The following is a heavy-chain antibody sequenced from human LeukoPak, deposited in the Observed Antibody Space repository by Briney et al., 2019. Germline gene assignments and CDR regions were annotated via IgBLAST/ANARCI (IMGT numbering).Heavy chain of an antibody. CDR3: ARDTAMANFVY. CDR1: GFTFSSYG. J-gene: IGHJ4*02. Sequence: GRSLRLSCAASGFTFSSYGMHWVRQAPGKGLEWVAVIWYDGSNKYYADSVKGRFTISRDNSKNTLYLQMNSLRAEDTAVYYCARDTAMANFVYWGQGTLVTVSS. CDR2: IWYDGSNK. D-gene: IGHD5-18*01. V-gene: IGHV3-33*01.